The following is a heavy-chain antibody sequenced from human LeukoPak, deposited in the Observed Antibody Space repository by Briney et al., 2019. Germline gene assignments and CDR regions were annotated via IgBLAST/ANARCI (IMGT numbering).Heavy chain of an antibody. CDR2: ISATGSA. V-gene: IGHV4-4*07. Sequence: SETLSLTCSVSSVSITTHFWSWIRQPAGKGLEWIGRISATGSANYSPSLKSRVTMSVDTSKNQLSLKLSSVTAADTAVYYCAREVELARQFDYWGQGTLVTVSS. J-gene: IGHJ4*02. D-gene: IGHD5-24*01. CDR3: AREVELARQFDY. CDR1: SVSITTHF.